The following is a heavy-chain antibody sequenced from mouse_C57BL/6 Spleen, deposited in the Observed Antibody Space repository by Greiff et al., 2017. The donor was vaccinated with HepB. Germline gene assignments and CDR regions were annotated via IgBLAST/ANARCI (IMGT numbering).Heavy chain of an antibody. CDR2: IRSKSNNYAT. J-gene: IGHJ1*03. D-gene: IGHD1-1*01. V-gene: IGHV10-1*01. CDR1: GFSFNTYA. Sequence: EVQLVESGGGLVQPKGSLKLSCAASGFSFNTYAMNWVRQAPGKGLEWVARIRSKSNNYATYYADSVKDRFTISRDDSESMLYLQMNNLKTEETAMYYCVRHRTTVGYFDVWGTGTTVTVSS. CDR3: VRHRTTVGYFDV.